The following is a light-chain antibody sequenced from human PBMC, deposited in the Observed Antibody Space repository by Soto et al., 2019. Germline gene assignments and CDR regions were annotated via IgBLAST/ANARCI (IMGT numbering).Light chain of an antibody. V-gene: IGKV3-20*01. CDR1: QSVSSSY. CDR2: GAS. CDR3: QQYGSSPYT. Sequence: EIVLTQSPGTLSLSPGERATLSCRASQSVSSSYLAWYQQKPGQAPRLLIYGASSRATGIPDRFSGSGSGTAFTLTISRLEPKDFAVYYCQQYGSSPYTFGQGTKLEIK. J-gene: IGKJ2*01.